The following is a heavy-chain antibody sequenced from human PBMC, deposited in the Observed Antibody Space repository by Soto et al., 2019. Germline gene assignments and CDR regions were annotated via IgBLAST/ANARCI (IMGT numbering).Heavy chain of an antibody. V-gene: IGHV3-23*01. Sequence: EVQLLESGRGLVQPGGSLRLSCAASGFTFSSYAMSWAGQAQGRGLEWVSAISGSGGTTYYTDSVKGRFTISRDNSKNTLYLQMNSLRVEDTAVYYCAKYCSSTSCLVVYGMDVWGQGTTVTVSS. CDR2: ISGSGGTT. CDR1: GFTFSSYA. J-gene: IGHJ6*02. CDR3: AKYCSSTSCLVVYGMDV. D-gene: IGHD2-2*01.